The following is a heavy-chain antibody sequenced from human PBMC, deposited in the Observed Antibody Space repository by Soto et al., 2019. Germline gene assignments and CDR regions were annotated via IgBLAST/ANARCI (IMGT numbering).Heavy chain of an antibody. V-gene: IGHV3-21*01. CDR2: ISSSSSYI. Sequence: PGGSLRLSCAASGFTFSSYSMNWVRQAPGKGLEWVSSISSSSSYIYYADSVKGRFTISRDNAKNSLYLQMNSLRAEDTAVYYCAKDPKLWSGYSGGGYYYYGMDVWGQGTTVTVSS. D-gene: IGHD3-3*01. CDR1: GFTFSSYS. J-gene: IGHJ6*02. CDR3: AKDPKLWSGYSGGGYYYYGMDV.